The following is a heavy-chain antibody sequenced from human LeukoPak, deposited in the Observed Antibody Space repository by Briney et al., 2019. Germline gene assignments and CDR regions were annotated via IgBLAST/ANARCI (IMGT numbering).Heavy chain of an antibody. CDR3: ASEGRTSYDSSGN. CDR1: GGTFSSYA. CDR2: IIPIFGTA. V-gene: IGHV1-69*05. Sequence: SVKVSCKASGGTFSSYAISWVRQAPGQGLEWMGRIIPIFGTANYAQKFQGRVTITTDESTSTAYMELSSLRSEDTAVYYCASEGRTSYDSSGNWGQGTLVTVCS. J-gene: IGHJ4*02. D-gene: IGHD3-22*01.